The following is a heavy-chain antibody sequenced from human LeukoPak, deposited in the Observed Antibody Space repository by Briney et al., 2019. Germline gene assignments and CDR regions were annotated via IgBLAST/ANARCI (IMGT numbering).Heavy chain of an antibody. CDR3: AREFRKGWDWFDP. CDR2: IHAGGST. J-gene: IGHJ5*02. Sequence: RSETLSLTCTVSGGSIRSGSYYWSWIRQPAGKGLEWIGRIHAGGSTNYNPSLKSRVTISADTSKNQFSLKLSSVTAADTAVYYCAREFRKGWDWFDPWGQGTLVTVSS. V-gene: IGHV4-61*02. CDR1: GGSIRSGSYY. D-gene: IGHD1-26*01.